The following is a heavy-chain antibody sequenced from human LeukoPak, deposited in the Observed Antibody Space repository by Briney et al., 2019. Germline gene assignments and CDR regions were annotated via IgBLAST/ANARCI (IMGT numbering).Heavy chain of an antibody. D-gene: IGHD6-19*01. V-gene: IGHV4-39*01. Sequence: SETLSLTCTVSGGSISSSSYYWGWIRQPPGKGLEWIGSIYYSGSTYYNPSLKSRVTISVDTSKNQFSLKLSSVTAADTAVYYCARRLGTFVSGWVDYWGQGTLVTVSS. CDR1: GGSISSSSYY. J-gene: IGHJ4*02. CDR2: IYYSGST. CDR3: ARRLGTFVSGWVDY.